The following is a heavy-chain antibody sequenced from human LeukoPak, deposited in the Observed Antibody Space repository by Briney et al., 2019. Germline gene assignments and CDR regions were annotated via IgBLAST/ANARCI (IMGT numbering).Heavy chain of an antibody. CDR3: AKGVTIFGVIIKTYMDV. J-gene: IGHJ6*03. CDR1: GFSFNSYA. V-gene: IGHV3-23*01. CDR2: ISATGGST. D-gene: IGHD3-3*01. Sequence: GGSLRLSCAASGFSFNSYAMSWVRQAPGKELEWVSGISATGGSTYHADSVKGWFTFSRDNSKNTLYLQMNSLRAEDTAVYYCAKGVTIFGVIIKTYMDVWGKGTTVTVSS.